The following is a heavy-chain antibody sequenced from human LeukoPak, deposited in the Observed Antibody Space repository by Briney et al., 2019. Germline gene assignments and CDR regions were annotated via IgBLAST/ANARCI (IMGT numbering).Heavy chain of an antibody. D-gene: IGHD3-22*01. CDR2: IYNTGTT. Sequence: SETLSLTCTVSTGSISTNYWTWLRQPAGKGLEGIGRIYNTGTTNYNPSLKSRVTMSVDTSKNQFSLRLSSVPAADTAIYYCARVRDSSGYYLGAFDVWGQGTMVTVPS. V-gene: IGHV4-4*07. CDR1: TGSISTNY. J-gene: IGHJ3*01. CDR3: ARVRDSSGYYLGAFDV.